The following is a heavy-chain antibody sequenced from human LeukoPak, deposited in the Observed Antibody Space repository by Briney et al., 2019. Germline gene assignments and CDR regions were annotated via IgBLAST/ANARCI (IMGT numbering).Heavy chain of an antibody. CDR1: GFTFSNNS. D-gene: IGHD3-10*01. V-gene: IGHV3-48*01. Sequence: GGSLRLSCAASGFTFSNNSMNWVRQAPGKGLEWVSYISSRSRTIYYADSVKGRFTISRDNAKNSLYLQLNSLRAEDTALYYCARDTHYYGSGSPAFDLWGRGTMVTVSS. CDR2: ISSRSRTI. CDR3: ARDTHYYGSGSPAFDL. J-gene: IGHJ3*01.